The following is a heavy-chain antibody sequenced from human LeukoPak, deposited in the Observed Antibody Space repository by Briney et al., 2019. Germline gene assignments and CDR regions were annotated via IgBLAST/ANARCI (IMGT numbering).Heavy chain of an antibody. V-gene: IGHV5-51*01. CDR3: ARGGSHFEY. Sequence: GESLRISCKGSGYNFTNYWIGWVRQMPGKGLEWMGIIYPGDSDVRYSPSFQGQVTISADKSINTAYLQRSSLKASDTAIYYCARGGSHFEYWGQGTLVTVSS. CDR1: GYNFTNYW. D-gene: IGHD3-16*01. CDR2: IYPGDSDV. J-gene: IGHJ4*02.